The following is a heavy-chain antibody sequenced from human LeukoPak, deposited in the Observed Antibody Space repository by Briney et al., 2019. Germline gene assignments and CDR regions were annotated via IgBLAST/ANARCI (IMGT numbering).Heavy chain of an antibody. CDR3: ARARRYYDSSGYYEAFDI. CDR2: INHSGST. D-gene: IGHD3-22*01. Sequence: GSLRLSCAASGFTFSSYAMSWVRQPPGKGLEWIGEINHSGSTNYNPSLKSRVTISVDTSKNQFSLKLSSVTAADTAVYYCARARRYYDSSGYYEAFDIWGQGTMVTVSS. V-gene: IGHV4-34*01. J-gene: IGHJ3*02. CDR1: GFTFSSYA.